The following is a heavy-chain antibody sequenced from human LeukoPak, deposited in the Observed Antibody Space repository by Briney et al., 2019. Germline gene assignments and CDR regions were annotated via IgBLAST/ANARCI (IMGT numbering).Heavy chain of an antibody. J-gene: IGHJ5*02. CDR2: IYPGDSDT. V-gene: IGHV5-51*01. CDR1: GYSFTSYW. Sequence: GESLKISRKGSGYSFTSYWIGWVRQMPGKGLEWMGIIYPGDSDTRYSPSFQGQATISADKSISTAYLQWSSLKASDTAMYYCARQGARYCSSTSCFGDPWGQGTLVTVSS. CDR3: ARQGARYCSSTSCFGDP. D-gene: IGHD2-2*01.